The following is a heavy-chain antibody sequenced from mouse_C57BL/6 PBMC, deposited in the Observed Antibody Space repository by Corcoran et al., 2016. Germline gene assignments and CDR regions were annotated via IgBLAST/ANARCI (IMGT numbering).Heavy chain of an antibody. V-gene: IGHV1-34*01. Sequence: EVQLQQSGPELVKPGASVKMSFKASGYTFTDYYMHWVKQSHGKRLEWIGYIYPNNGGNGDNQKFKGKAKLTVDKSSSTAYMELRSLTSEDSALYYCARVGKTSIGAAMDYWGQGTSVTVSS. J-gene: IGHJ4*01. CDR1: GYTFTDYY. CDR2: IYPNNGGN. CDR3: ARVGKTSIGAAMDY. D-gene: IGHD2-3*01.